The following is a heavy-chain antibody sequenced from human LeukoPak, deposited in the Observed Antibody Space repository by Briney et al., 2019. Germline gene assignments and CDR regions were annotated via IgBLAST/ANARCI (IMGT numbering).Heavy chain of an antibody. Sequence: PGGSLRLSCAASGFTFSRSAMTWVRQTPGKGLDWVSSISSSGNTYYADSVKGRFTISRDNSKNMLYLQMNSLRAEDTATYYCAKPDSPLSYYMVDYWGQGTQVTVSS. CDR1: GFTFSRSA. J-gene: IGHJ4*02. CDR2: ISSSGNT. CDR3: AKPDSPLSYYMVDY. D-gene: IGHD3-22*01. V-gene: IGHV3-23*01.